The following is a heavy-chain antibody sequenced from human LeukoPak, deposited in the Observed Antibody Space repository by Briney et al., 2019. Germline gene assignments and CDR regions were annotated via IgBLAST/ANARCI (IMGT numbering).Heavy chain of an antibody. CDR3: ARGAVNRYNWNDDNFYYYYMDV. CDR1: GGSFSGYY. J-gene: IGHJ6*03. Sequence: SETLSLTCAVYGGSFSGYYWSWIRQPPGKGLEWIGEINHSGSTNCNPSLKSRVTISVDTSKNQFSLKLSSVTAADTAVYYCARGAVNRYNWNDDNFYYYYMDVWGKGTTVTISS. CDR2: INHSGST. D-gene: IGHD1-1*01. V-gene: IGHV4-34*01.